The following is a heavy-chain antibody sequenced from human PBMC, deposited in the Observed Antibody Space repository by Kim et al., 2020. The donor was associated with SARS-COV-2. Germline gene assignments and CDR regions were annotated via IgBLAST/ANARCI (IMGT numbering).Heavy chain of an antibody. Sequence: GGSLRLSCAASGFTFSSHAMKWVRKAPGKGLEWVSAISGSGSSTYYADSVKGRFTISRDNSENTLYLQMNSLRAEDTALYYCAKLLYASYYYGMDVWGQGTTVTVSS. D-gene: IGHD3-16*01. V-gene: IGHV3-23*01. CDR1: GFTFSSHA. CDR2: ISGSGSST. J-gene: IGHJ6*02. CDR3: AKLLYASYYYGMDV.